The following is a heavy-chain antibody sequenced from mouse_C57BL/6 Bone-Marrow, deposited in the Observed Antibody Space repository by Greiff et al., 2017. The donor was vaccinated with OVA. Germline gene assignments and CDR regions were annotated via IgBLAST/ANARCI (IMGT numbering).Heavy chain of an antibody. J-gene: IGHJ1*03. Sequence: EVKVVESGGGLVKPGGSLKLSCAASGFTFSDYGMHWVRQAPEKGLEWVAYISRGSSSIYYADTVKGRFTISRDNAKNTLCLQMTRLRSEDTAMYYCARINYWDFDVWCTGTTVTVSS. CDR2: ISRGSSSI. CDR3: ARINYWDFDV. V-gene: IGHV5-17*01. CDR1: GFTFSDYG.